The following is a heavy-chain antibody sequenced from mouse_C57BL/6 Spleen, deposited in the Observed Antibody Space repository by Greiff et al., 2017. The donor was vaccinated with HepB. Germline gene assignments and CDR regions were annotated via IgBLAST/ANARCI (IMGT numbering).Heavy chain of an antibody. CDR2: IYPGSGST. CDR1: GYTFTSYW. V-gene: IGHV1-55*01. Sequence: VQLQQPGAELVKPGASVKMSCKASGYTFTSYWITWVKQRPGQGLEWIGDIYPGSGSTNYNEKFKSKATLTVDTSSSTAYMQLSSLTSEDSAVYYCARPMVTTGDFDVWGTGTTVTVSS. D-gene: IGHD2-2*01. CDR3: ARPMVTTGDFDV. J-gene: IGHJ1*03.